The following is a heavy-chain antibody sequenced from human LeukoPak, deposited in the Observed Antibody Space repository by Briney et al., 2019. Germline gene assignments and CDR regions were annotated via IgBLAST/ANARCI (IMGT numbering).Heavy chain of an antibody. CDR3: ASSIAAADQQFYFDY. J-gene: IGHJ4*02. CDR2: IYYSGST. D-gene: IGHD6-13*01. V-gene: IGHV4-61*05. CDR1: GGSISSSSYY. Sequence: SETLSLTCTVSGGSISSSSYYWSWIRQPPGKGLEWIGYIYYSGSTNYNPSLKSRVTISVDTSKNQFSLKLSSVTAADTAVYYCASSIAAADQQFYFDYWGQGTLVTVSS.